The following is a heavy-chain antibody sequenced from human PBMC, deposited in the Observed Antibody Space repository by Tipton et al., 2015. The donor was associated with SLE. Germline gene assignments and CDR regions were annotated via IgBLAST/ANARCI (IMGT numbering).Heavy chain of an antibody. J-gene: IGHJ4*02. CDR2: VYDSGIT. CDR3: ALSMTAASGPFYY. V-gene: IGHV4-39*07. D-gene: IGHD6-13*01. Sequence: TLSLTCIVSGASISSRAYYWGCIRQSPGKGLEWIGSVYDSGITYYSPSLKSRVTISVDTSNNQFSLELSSVTAADTAVYYCALSMTAASGPFYYWGQGILVTVS. CDR1: GASISSRAYY.